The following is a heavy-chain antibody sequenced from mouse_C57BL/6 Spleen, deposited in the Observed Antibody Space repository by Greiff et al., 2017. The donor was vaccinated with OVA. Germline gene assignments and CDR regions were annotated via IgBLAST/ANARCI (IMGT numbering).Heavy chain of an antibody. CDR3: ARRSGTGYYAMDY. D-gene: IGHD4-1*01. CDR2: IYPGSGNT. V-gene: IGHV1-76*01. Sequence: VQLQQSGAELVRPGASVKLSCKASGYTFTDYYINWVKQRPGQGLEWIARIYPGSGNTYYNEKFKGKATLTAEKSSSTAYMQLSSLTSEDSAVYFCARRSGTGYYAMDYWGQGTSVTVSS. CDR1: GYTFTDYY. J-gene: IGHJ4*01.